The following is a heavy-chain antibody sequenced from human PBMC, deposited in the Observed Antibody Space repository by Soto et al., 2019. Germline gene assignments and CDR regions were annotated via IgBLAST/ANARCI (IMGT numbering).Heavy chain of an antibody. CDR2: ARNDPRARTT. CDR3: VSSLQY. CDR1: GFTFSDYH. V-gene: IGHV3-72*01. J-gene: IGHJ4*02. Sequence: EMQWVESGGGLVQAGGSLRLSCAASGFTFSDYHMEWVRQAPGKALEWIGRARNDPRARTTQHAASVRGRFTTSRDDSKNSLYLQMNSLKTEDTAVYYCVSSLQYWGQGTLVTVSS.